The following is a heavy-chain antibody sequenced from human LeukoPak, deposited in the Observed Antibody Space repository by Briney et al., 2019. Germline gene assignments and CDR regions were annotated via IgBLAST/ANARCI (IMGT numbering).Heavy chain of an antibody. CDR1: GFTFSSYW. CDR2: IKQDGSEK. CDR3: ARGQRAIGYCSSTSCSFGMDV. V-gene: IGHV3-7*03. J-gene: IGHJ6*04. Sequence: GGSLRLSCAASGFTFSSYWMSWVRQAPGKGLEWVANIKQDGSEKYYVDSVKGRFTISRDNAKNSLYLQMNSLRAEDTAVYYCARGQRAIGYCSSTSCSFGMDVWGKGTTVTVSS. D-gene: IGHD2-2*01.